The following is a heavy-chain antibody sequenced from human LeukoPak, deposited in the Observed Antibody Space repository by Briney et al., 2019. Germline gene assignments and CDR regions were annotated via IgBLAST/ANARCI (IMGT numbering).Heavy chain of an antibody. CDR2: INPSGGST. J-gene: IGHJ4*02. CDR1: GGTFSSYA. Sequence: ASVKVSCKASGGTFSSYAISWVRQAPGQGLEWMGIINPSGGSTSYAQKFQGRVTMTRDTSTSTVYMELSSLRSEDTAVYYCARGPVVVIRAYFDYWGQGTLVTVSS. D-gene: IGHD3-22*01. V-gene: IGHV1-46*01. CDR3: ARGPVVVIRAYFDY.